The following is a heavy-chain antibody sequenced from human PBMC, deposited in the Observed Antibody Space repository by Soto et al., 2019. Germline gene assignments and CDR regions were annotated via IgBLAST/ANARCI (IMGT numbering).Heavy chain of an antibody. V-gene: IGHV1-69*02. CDR2: IIPILGIA. CDR1: GCTISIYT. CDR3: ARGVYYDILTRYYGYYYMDV. Sequence: SVKVSCKASGCTISIYTIICVRQATGQGLEWMGRIIPILGIANYAQKFQGRVTITADKSTSTAYMELSSLRSEDTAVYYCARGVYYDILTRYYGYYYMDVWGKGTTVTVSS. J-gene: IGHJ6*03. D-gene: IGHD3-9*01.